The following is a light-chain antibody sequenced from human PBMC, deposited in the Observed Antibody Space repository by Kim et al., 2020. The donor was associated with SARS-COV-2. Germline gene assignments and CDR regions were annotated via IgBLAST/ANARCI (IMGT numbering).Light chain of an antibody. CDR2: DAS. J-gene: IGKJ4*01. V-gene: IGKV3-11*01. Sequence: LSPGERATLSGRASQSVSSYLAWYQQKPGQAPRLLIYDASNRATGIPARFSGSGSGTDFTLTISSLEPEDFAVYYCQQRSDWPLTFGGGTKVDIK. CDR3: QQRSDWPLT. CDR1: QSVSSY.